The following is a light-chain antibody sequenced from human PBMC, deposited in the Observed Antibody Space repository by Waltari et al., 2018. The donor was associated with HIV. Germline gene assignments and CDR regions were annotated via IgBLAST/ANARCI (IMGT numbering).Light chain of an antibody. CDR3: AAWDDTLSGQGV. CDR2: RDT. CDR1: TSNLGSNY. V-gene: IGLV1-47*01. J-gene: IGLJ2*01. Sequence: QSVLTQPPSVSGTPGQRVTIPCSGSTSNLGSNYLYWYQQLPETAPKLLIYRDTQRPSGVPDRFSGSKSGTSASLAINGLRSEDEADYYCAAWDDTLSGQGVFGGGTKLTVL.